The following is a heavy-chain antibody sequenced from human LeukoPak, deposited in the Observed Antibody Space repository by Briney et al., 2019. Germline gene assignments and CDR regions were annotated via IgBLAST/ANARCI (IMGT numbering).Heavy chain of an antibody. D-gene: IGHD5-24*01. CDR1: GGSINNYY. CDR3: ASRDGYNY. J-gene: IGHJ4*02. Sequence: SETLSLTCTVSGGSINNYYWNWIRQPAGKGLEWIGRIYTSGSTNYNPSLKSRVTMSVEMSKNQFSLKLSSVTAADTAVYYCASRDGYNYWGQGTLVTVSS. CDR2: IYTSGST. V-gene: IGHV4-4*07.